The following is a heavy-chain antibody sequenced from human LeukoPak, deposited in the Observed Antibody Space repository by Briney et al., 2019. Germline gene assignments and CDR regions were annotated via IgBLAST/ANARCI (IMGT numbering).Heavy chain of an antibody. D-gene: IGHD6-13*01. CDR1: GFTFSSYW. Sequence: PGGSLRLSCAASGFTFSSYWMSWVRQAPGKGLEWVANIKQDGSEKYYVDSVKGRFTISRDNAKNSLYLQMNSLRAEDTALYYCARVATKLSSSWYFDYWGQGTLVTVSS. CDR3: ARVATKLSSSWYFDY. CDR2: IKQDGSEK. J-gene: IGHJ4*02. V-gene: IGHV3-7*03.